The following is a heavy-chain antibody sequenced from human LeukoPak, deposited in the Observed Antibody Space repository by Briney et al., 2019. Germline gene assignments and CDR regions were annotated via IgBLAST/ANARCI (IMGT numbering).Heavy chain of an antibody. Sequence: QTLSLTCAISGDSVSNNRAGWNWIRQSPSRGLEWLGRTYYRSNWYNDYAVSVRSRITFNPDTSKNQFSLHLNSVTPEDTAVYYCASGAVAGKGWLDSWGQGTLVTVSS. V-gene: IGHV6-1*01. CDR2: TYYRSNWYN. D-gene: IGHD6-19*01. J-gene: IGHJ4*02. CDR3: ASGAVAGKGWLDS. CDR1: GDSVSNNRAG.